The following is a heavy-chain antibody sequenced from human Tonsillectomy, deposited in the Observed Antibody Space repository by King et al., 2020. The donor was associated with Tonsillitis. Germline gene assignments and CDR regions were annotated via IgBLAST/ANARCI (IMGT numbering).Heavy chain of an antibody. J-gene: IGHJ3*01. D-gene: IGHD1-14*01. CDR2: ISYDGSIT. V-gene: IGHV3-30*18. CDR3: AKETETSQRVGAFDV. Sequence: VQLVESGGGVVQPGRSLRLSCVASGFTFSRYGMHWVRQAPGKRLEWVAVISYDGSITYTTDSVKGRLTIYRDNSKNTLYLQMDSLRAEDTAVYYCAKETETSQRVGAFDVWGQGTMVTVSS. CDR1: GFTFSRYG.